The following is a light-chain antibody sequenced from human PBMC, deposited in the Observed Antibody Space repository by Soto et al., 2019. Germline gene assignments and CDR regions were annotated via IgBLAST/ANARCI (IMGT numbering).Light chain of an antibody. V-gene: IGKV3-11*01. CDR2: DAS. J-gene: IGKJ1*01. CDR1: QSVSSY. Sequence: EIVLAQSPATLSLSPVERATLSCRASQSVSSYLAWYQQKPGQAPRLLIYDASNRATGIPARFSGSGSGTDFTLTISSLEPEDFAVYYCQQYDSSPRTFGQGTKVDIK. CDR3: QQYDSSPRT.